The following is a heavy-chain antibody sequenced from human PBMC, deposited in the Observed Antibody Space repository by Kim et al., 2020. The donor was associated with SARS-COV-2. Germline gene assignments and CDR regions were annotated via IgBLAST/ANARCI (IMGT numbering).Heavy chain of an antibody. CDR1: GGSFSGYY. V-gene: IGHV4-34*01. CDR2: INHSGST. D-gene: IGHD3-16*02. CDR3: ARDPLYDYVWGSYRRNGFDP. J-gene: IGHJ5*02. Sequence: SETLSLTCAVYGGSFSGYYWSWIRQPPGKGLEWIGEINHSGSTNYNPSLKSRVTISVDTSKNQFSLKLSSVTAADTAVYYCARDPLYDYVWGSYRRNGFDPWGQGTLVTVSS.